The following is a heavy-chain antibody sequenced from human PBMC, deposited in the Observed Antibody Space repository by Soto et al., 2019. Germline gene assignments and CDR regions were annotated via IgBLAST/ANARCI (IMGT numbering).Heavy chain of an antibody. V-gene: IGHV3-64D*06. Sequence: EVQLVESGGGLVKPGGSLRLSCAASGFTFSNAWMSWVRQAPGKGLEYISAISSNGGSTYYADSVKGRFTISRDNSKNTLYLQMSSLRPEDTAVYYCVKGPTVVKYYFDYWGQGTLVTVSS. CDR2: ISSNGGST. CDR3: VKGPTVVKYYFDY. D-gene: IGHD2-15*01. J-gene: IGHJ4*02. CDR1: GFTFSNAW.